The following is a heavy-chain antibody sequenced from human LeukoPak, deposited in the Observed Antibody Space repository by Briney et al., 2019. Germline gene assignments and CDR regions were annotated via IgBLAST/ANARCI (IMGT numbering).Heavy chain of an antibody. J-gene: IGHJ4*02. Sequence: HPGGSLRLSCAASGFTFSSYAMSWVRQAPGKGLEWVAAISGSGGSTYYADSVKGRFTISRDNSKNTLYLQMNSLRAEDTAVYYCAKRVTMVRGVIYGFDYWGQGTLVTVSS. D-gene: IGHD3-10*01. V-gene: IGHV3-23*01. CDR1: GFTFSSYA. CDR2: ISGSGGST. CDR3: AKRVTMVRGVIYGFDY.